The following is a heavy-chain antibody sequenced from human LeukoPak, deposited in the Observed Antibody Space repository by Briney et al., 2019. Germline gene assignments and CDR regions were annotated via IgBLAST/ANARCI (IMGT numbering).Heavy chain of an antibody. Sequence: VASVKVSCKASGYTFTSYDINWVRQAPGQGLEWMGWISTYDGNTNYAQKLRGRVTMVRDISTSTVYMELRSLRSDDTAVYYCARDQPRRGPGNHDYWGQGTLVTVSS. J-gene: IGHJ4*02. CDR1: GYTFTSYD. CDR3: ARDQPRRGPGNHDY. D-gene: IGHD1-26*01. CDR2: ISTYDGNT. V-gene: IGHV1-18*01.